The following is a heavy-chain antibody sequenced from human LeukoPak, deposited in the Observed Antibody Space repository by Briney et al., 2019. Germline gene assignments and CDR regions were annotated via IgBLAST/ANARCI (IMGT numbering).Heavy chain of an antibody. CDR2: MNPNSGNT. J-gene: IGHJ5*02. CDR3: ARSYSSSWHNWFDP. V-gene: IGHV1-8*03. CDR1: GYTFTSYG. D-gene: IGHD6-13*01. Sequence: ASVRVSCKASGYTFTSYGISWVRQATGQGLEWMGWMNPNSGNTGYAQKFQGRVTITRNTSISTAYMELSSLRSEDTAVYYCARSYSSSWHNWFDPWGQGTLVTVSS.